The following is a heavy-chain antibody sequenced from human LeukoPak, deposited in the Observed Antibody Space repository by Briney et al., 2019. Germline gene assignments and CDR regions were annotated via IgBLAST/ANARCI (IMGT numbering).Heavy chain of an antibody. CDR2: MYYSGST. J-gene: IGHJ5*02. D-gene: IGHD3-22*01. CDR1: GRSISSGDYY. V-gene: IGHV4-30-4*01. Sequence: SESRSLTCTVVGRSISSGDYYCSWIRQPPGKGLDWSAYMYYSGSTHYNPSLKTPVTMSAKTSKNQLSLKLSSVTAADTAVYYCARPYYYDSRIDPWGQGILVTDSS. CDR3: ARPYYYDSRIDP.